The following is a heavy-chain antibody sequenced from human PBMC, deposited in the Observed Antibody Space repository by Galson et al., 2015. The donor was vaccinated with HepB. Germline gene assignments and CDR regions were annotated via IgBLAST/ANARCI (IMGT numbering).Heavy chain of an antibody. CDR3: ATRRITMILHDY. CDR1: GLTFSLYA. CDR2: ISYDGTKK. J-gene: IGHJ4*02. D-gene: IGHD3-22*01. Sequence: SLRLPCAASGLTFSLYAMHWVRQAPGKGLEWVALISYDGTKKYYADSVKGRFTISRDNSRNTLYLQLNNLRADDTAVYYCATRRITMILHDYWGRGTLVTVSS. V-gene: IGHV3-30-3*01.